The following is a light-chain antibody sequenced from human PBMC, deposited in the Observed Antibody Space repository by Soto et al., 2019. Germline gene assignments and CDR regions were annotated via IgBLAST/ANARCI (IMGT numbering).Light chain of an antibody. CDR3: QQRSSWPRT. V-gene: IGKV3-11*01. CDR2: DAF. Sequence: EIVLTQSPATLSLSPGERATLSCRASQSISSSLAWYQQKPGQPPRLLLYDAFNRATDIPARFSGSGSGTDFILTISSLEPEDFAVYYCQQRSSWPRTFGQGTNVEI. J-gene: IGKJ1*01. CDR1: QSISSS.